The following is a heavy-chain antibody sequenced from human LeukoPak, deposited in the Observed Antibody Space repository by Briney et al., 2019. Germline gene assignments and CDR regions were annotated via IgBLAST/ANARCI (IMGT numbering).Heavy chain of an antibody. J-gene: IGHJ4*02. V-gene: IGHV3-48*03. CDR2: ISSSGSTI. Sequence: GGSLRLSCAASGFTFSSYEMNWVRQAPGKRLEWVSYISSSGSTIYYADSVKGRFTISRDNAKNSLYLQMNSLRAEDTAVYYCARDSAYGDYVPAVGDWGQGTLVTASS. CDR1: GFTFSSYE. CDR3: ARDSAYGDYVPAVGD. D-gene: IGHD4-17*01.